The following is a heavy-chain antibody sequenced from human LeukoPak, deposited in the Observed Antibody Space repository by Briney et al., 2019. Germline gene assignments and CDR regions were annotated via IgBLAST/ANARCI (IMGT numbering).Heavy chain of an antibody. D-gene: IGHD6-6*01. CDR2: INPSGGST. CDR3: ARDKSGGAARQPGGLGY. CDR1: GYTFTSDY. J-gene: IGHJ4*02. Sequence: ASVKVSCKASGYTFTSDYMHWVRQAPGQGLEWMGIINPSGGSTSYAQKFQGRVTMTRDTSTSTVYMELSSLRSEDTAVYYCARDKSGGAARQPGGLGYWGQGTLVTVSS. V-gene: IGHV1-46*01.